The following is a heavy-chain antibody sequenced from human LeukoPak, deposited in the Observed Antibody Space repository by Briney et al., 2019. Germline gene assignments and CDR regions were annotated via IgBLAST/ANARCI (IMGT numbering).Heavy chain of an antibody. J-gene: IGHJ4*02. CDR1: GFTVSSNY. CDR2: VYGGDTT. Sequence: PGGSLRLSCAASGFTVSSNYMTWVRQAPGKGLEWVSVVYGGDTTYYADSVKGRFTISRDNSKNTLYLQMNSLRAEDTAVYYCASSTSSFDSWGQGTLVTVSS. V-gene: IGHV3-66*01. CDR3: ASSTSSFDS. D-gene: IGHD2-2*01.